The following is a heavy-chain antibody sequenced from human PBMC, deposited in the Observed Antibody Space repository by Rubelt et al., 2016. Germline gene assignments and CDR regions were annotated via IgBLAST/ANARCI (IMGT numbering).Heavy chain of an antibody. CDR2: IYYSGST. V-gene: IGHV4-39*07. D-gene: IGHD1-1*01. Sequence: QLQLQESGPGLVKPSETLSLTCTVSGGSISSSSYYWGWIRQPPGKGLEWIARIYYSGSTYYNPSLKRRVTLSVDTAKNQCSRKLGAVTDADNAVYYCGGGQDKWNGRGGFGIWGQGTMVTGSS. CDR1: GGSISSSSYY. CDR3: GGGQDKWNGRGGFGI. J-gene: IGHJ3*02.